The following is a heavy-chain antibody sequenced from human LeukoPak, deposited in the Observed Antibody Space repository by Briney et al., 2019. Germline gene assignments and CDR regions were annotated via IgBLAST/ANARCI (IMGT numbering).Heavy chain of an antibody. Sequence: PSETLSLTCTVSSGSISSYYWSWIRQPPGKGLEWIGYIYYSGSTNYNPSLKSRVTISVDTSKNQFSLKLSSVTAADTAVYYCARDASIAAAGFGAFDIWGQGTMVTVSS. V-gene: IGHV4-59*13. CDR2: IYYSGST. J-gene: IGHJ3*02. CDR3: ARDASIAAAGFGAFDI. CDR1: SGSISSYY. D-gene: IGHD6-13*01.